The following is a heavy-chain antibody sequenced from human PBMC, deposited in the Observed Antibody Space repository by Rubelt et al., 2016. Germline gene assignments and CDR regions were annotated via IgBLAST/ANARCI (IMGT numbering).Heavy chain of an antibody. CDR2: ISGSGGST. Sequence: GGSLRLSCAASGFTFSSYAMSWVRQAPGKGLEWVSAISGSGGSTYYADSVKGRFTISRDNSKNTLYLQMNSLRAEDTAVYYCAKDRETGYSYGCEAYFDYWGQGTLVTVSS. D-gene: IGHD5-18*01. J-gene: IGHJ4*02. CDR1: GFTFSSYA. CDR3: AKDRETGYSYGCEAYFDY. V-gene: IGHV3-23*01.